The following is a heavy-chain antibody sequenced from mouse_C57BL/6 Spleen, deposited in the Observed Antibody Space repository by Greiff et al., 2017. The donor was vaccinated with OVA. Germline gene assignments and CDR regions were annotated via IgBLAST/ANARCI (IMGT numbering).Heavy chain of an antibody. V-gene: IGHV5-16*01. J-gene: IGHJ1*03. CDR2: INYDGSIT. CDR1: GFTFSDYY. CDR3: ARDEGLRYFDV. Sequence: EVMLVESEGGLVQPGSSMKLSCTASGFTFSDYYMAWVRQVPEKGLEWVANINYDGSITYYLDSLKSRFIISRDNAKNILYLQMSSLKSEDTATYYCARDEGLRYFDVWGTGTTVTVSS.